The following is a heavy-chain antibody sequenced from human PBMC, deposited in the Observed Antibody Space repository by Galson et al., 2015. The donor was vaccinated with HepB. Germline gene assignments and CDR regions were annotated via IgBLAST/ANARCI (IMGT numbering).Heavy chain of an antibody. Sequence: SVKVSCKVSGYTLTELSMHWVRQAPGKGLEWMGGFDPDDGETIYAQKFQGRVTMTEATSTDTAYMELRSLRSNDTAVYYCARLRYSSGWYVSLDAFDIWGQGTMVTVSS. J-gene: IGHJ3*02. D-gene: IGHD6-19*01. CDR3: ARLRYSSGWYVSLDAFDI. CDR1: GYTLTELS. CDR2: FDPDDGET. V-gene: IGHV1-24*01.